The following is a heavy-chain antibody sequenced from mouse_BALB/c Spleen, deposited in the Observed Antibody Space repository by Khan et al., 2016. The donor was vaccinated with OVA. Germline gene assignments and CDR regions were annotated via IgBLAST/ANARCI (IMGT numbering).Heavy chain of an antibody. CDR2: ISYDGSN. CDR1: GYSITSAYC. D-gene: IGHD1-1*01. V-gene: IGHV3-6*02. Sequence: EVQLQESGPGLVKPSQSLSLTCSVTGYSITSAYCWNWIRQFPGNKLEWMGYISYDGSNNYNPSLKNRISIPRDPSKNPFFLKLNSVNMEGPATYYRARGGGVVPDWYFDVWGAGTTVTVSS. J-gene: IGHJ1*01. CDR3: ARGGGVVPDWYFDV.